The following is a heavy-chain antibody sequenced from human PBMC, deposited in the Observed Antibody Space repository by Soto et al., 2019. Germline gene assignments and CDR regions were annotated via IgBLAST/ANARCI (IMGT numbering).Heavy chain of an antibody. V-gene: IGHV3-30*03. Sequence: QVQVVESGGGVVQPGRSLRLSCAASGFAFGSYGFHWVRQAPGKGLEWVAVISYRGDIVYVDSVKGRFTISRDNSINTLYLQLSSLRAEDTAVYFCVRSGYSFPYFDHWGQGTLVSVSS. D-gene: IGHD3-22*01. J-gene: IGHJ4*02. CDR2: ISYRGDI. CDR3: VRSGYSFPYFDH. CDR1: GFAFGSYG.